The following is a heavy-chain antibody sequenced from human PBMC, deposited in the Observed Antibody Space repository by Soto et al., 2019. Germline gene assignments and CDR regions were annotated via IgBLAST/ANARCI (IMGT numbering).Heavy chain of an antibody. V-gene: IGHV3-53*01. CDR2: IYIGGST. J-gene: IGHJ4*02. D-gene: IGHD6-19*01. Sequence: WWSLRLSCSPSVFTVNNNYMSWVRQAPGKGLEWVSVIYIGGSTYYADSVKGRFTISRDNSRDTLFLQMNSLTADDTAVYYCAKATTNGGWFNPFDSWGQGALVTVSS. CDR1: VFTVNNNY. CDR3: AKATTNGGWFNPFDS.